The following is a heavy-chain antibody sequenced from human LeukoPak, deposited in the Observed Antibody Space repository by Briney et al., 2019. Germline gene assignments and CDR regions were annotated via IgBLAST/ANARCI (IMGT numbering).Heavy chain of an antibody. J-gene: IGHJ2*01. CDR1: GGSISSYY. Sequence: KPSETLSLTCTVSGGSISSYYWRWIRQPPGKGLEWIGYIYYSGSTNYNPSLKSRVTISVDTSKNQFSLKLSSVTAADTAVYYCARGLYPYYWYFDLWGRGTLVTVSS. V-gene: IGHV4-59*01. D-gene: IGHD2-2*02. CDR2: IYYSGST. CDR3: ARGLYPYYWYFDL.